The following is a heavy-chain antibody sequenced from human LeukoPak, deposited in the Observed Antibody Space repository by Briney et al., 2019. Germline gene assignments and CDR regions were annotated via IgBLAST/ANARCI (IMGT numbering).Heavy chain of an antibody. Sequence: PGGSLRLSCAASGFPFISYWMSWVRQAPGKGLEWVANIKQDGSEKYYVDSVKGRFTISRDNAKNSLYLQMNSLRAEDTAVYYCARDITGVLDYWGQGTLVTVSS. J-gene: IGHJ4*02. CDR1: GFPFISYW. D-gene: IGHD3-3*01. CDR2: IKQDGSEK. CDR3: ARDITGVLDY. V-gene: IGHV3-7*01.